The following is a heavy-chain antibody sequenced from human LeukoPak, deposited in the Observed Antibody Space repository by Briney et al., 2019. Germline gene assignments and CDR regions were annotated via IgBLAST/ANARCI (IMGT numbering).Heavy chain of an antibody. CDR2: IIPIFGTA. J-gene: IGHJ5*02. D-gene: IGHD3-10*01. CDR1: GGTFSSYA. CDR3: ARAGSVAGSVNWFDP. V-gene: IGHV1-69*13. Sequence: ASVKVSCTASGGTFSSYAISWVRQAPGQGLEWMGGIIPIFGTANYAQKFQGRVTITADESTSTAYMELSSLRSEDTAVYYCARAGSVAGSVNWFDPWGQGTLVTVSS.